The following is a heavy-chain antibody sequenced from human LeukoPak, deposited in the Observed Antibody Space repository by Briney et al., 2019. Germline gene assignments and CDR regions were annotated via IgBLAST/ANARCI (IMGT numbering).Heavy chain of an antibody. CDR3: ARGSSLYYYDSSGPRRGRFDP. CDR1: GGSISSNNW. J-gene: IGHJ5*02. CDR2: IYHSGST. Sequence: SGTLSLTCAVSGGSISSNNWWSWVRQPPGKGLEWIGEIYHSGSTNYNPSLKSRVTISVDKSKNQFSLKLSSVTAADTAVYYCARGSSLYYYDSSGPRRGRFDPWGQGTLVTVSS. V-gene: IGHV4-4*02. D-gene: IGHD3-22*01.